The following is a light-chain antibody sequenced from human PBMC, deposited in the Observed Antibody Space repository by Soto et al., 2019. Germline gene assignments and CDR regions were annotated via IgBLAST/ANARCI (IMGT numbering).Light chain of an antibody. CDR3: SSYTSSSAPSAV. J-gene: IGLJ7*01. CDR2: DVS. V-gene: IGLV2-14*01. CDR1: SSDVGGYNY. Sequence: QSVLTQPASVSGSPGQSITISCTGTSSDVGGYNYVSWYQQHPGKAPKLMIHDVSNRPSGVSNRFSGSKSGNTASLTISGLQAEDEADYFCSSYTSSSAPSAVFGGGTQLTVL.